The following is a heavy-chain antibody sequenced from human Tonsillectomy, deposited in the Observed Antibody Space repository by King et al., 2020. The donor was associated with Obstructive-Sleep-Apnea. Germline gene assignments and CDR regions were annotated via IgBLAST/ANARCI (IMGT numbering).Heavy chain of an antibody. J-gene: IGHJ6*02. CDR2: ITGSGSII. Sequence: VQLVESGGGLVKPGGSLRLSCAASGFTFSDYHMSWIRQAPGKGLEWLSYITGSGSIIKYADSVKGRFTISRDNAKNSLYLQINSLRAEDTAVYYCARDGRVADLSYGMDVWGQGTTVTVSS. CDR1: GFTFSDYH. D-gene: IGHD6-13*01. CDR3: ARDGRVADLSYGMDV. V-gene: IGHV3-11*01.